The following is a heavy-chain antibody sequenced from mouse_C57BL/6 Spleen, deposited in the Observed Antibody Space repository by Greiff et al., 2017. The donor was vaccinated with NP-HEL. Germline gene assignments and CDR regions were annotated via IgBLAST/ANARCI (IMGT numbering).Heavy chain of an antibody. D-gene: IGHD2-3*01. J-gene: IGHJ2*01. V-gene: IGHV1-4*01. CDR2: INPSSGYT. Sequence: VQLQQSGAELARPGASVKMSCKASGYTFTSYTMHWVNQRPGQGLEWIGYINPSSGYTKYNQKFKDKATLTADKSSSTAYMQLSSLTSEDSAVYYCARSSGLLPFDYWGQGTTLTVSS. CDR1: GYTFTSYT. CDR3: ARSSGLLPFDY.